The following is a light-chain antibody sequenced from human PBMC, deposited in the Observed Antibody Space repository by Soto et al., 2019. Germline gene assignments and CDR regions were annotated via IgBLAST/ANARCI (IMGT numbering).Light chain of an antibody. Sequence: VLTQPPSVSAAPGQKVTISCSGSSSNTGNNYVSWYQQLPGAAPKLLIYENDKRPSGIPDRFSGSKSGTSATLGITGLQTGDEADYYCATWDSSLSAGLFGTGTKVTVL. J-gene: IGLJ1*01. CDR1: SSNTGNNY. V-gene: IGLV1-51*02. CDR2: END. CDR3: ATWDSSLSAGL.